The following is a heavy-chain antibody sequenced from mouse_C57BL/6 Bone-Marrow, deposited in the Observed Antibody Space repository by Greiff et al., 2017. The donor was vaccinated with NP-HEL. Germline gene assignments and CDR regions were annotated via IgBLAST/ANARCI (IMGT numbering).Heavy chain of an antibody. CDR1: GFTFSSYC. CDR3: IKGAWVAY. V-gene: IGHV5-6*02. Sequence: DVKLVESGGDLVKPGGSLKLSCAASGFTFSSYCMSWVRQTPDKRLEWVATISSGGSYTNYPDSVKGRFTISRDNAKNTLYLQMSSLKSEDSAMYYCIKGAWVAYWGQGTLVTVSA. CDR2: ISSGGSYT. J-gene: IGHJ3*01. D-gene: IGHD1-3*01.